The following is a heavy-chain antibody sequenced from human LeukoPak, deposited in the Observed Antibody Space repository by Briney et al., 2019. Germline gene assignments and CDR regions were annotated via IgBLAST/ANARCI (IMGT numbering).Heavy chain of an antibody. Sequence: ASVKVSCKASGYTFTNYYIHWVRQAPGQGLEWMGITDPIGGSTNYAQKFQGRVTMTRDTSTSTVYMELSSLRSEDTAVYYCARNRAASGYSSSWYDTPLDYWGQGTLVTVSS. CDR3: ARNRAASGYSSSWYDTPLDY. CDR1: GYTFTNYY. CDR2: TDPIGGST. D-gene: IGHD6-13*01. J-gene: IGHJ4*02. V-gene: IGHV1-46*01.